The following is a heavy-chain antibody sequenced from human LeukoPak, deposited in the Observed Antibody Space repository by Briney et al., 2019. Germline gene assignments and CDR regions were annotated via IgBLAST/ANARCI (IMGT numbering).Heavy chain of an antibody. Sequence: GGSLRLSCAASGLMFSSYWMYWVRQTPGKGLVWVSRINGDGTSTSYADSVKGRFTISRDNAKNTLYLQMNSLRAEDTAVYYCAELGITMIGGVWGKGTTVTISS. CDR3: AELGITMIGGV. CDR2: INGDGTST. V-gene: IGHV3-74*01. J-gene: IGHJ6*04. D-gene: IGHD3-10*02. CDR1: GLMFSSYW.